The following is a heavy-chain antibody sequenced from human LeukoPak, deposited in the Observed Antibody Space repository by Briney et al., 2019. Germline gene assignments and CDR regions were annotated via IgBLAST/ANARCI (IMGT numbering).Heavy chain of an antibody. Sequence: GGTLRLSCAGSGFTFSNYGMSWVRQAPGKGLEWVSGINWNGGSTGYADSVKGRFTISRDNAKNSLYLQMNSLRAEDTALYYCATALPNTAMVLPLDYWGQGTLVTVSS. CDR1: GFTFSNYG. CDR3: ATALPNTAMVLPLDY. CDR2: INWNGGST. J-gene: IGHJ4*02. D-gene: IGHD5-18*01. V-gene: IGHV3-20*04.